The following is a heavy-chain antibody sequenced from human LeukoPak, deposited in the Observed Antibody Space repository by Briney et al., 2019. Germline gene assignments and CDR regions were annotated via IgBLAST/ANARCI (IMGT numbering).Heavy chain of an antibody. J-gene: IGHJ4*02. D-gene: IGHD1-7*01. V-gene: IGHV4-4*07. CDR3: ARGITGTTGFDY. Sequence: PSETLSLTCSVSGGSITSYYWSWIRQPAGKGLEWIGRIYTSGITNYNPSLESRVTMSVDTSKYQLSLKLSSVTAADTAVYYCARGITGTTGFDYWGQGTLVTVSS. CDR2: IYTSGIT. CDR1: GGSITSYY.